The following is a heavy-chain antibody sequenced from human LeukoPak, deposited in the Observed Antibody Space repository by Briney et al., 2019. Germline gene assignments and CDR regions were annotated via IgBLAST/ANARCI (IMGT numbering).Heavy chain of an antibody. V-gene: IGHV3-30*18. CDR1: GFTFSSYG. CDR2: ISYDGSNK. D-gene: IGHD3-10*01. Sequence: GGSLRLSCAASGFTFSSYGMHWVRQAPGKGLEWVAVISYDGSNKYYADSVKGRFTISRDNSKNTLYLRMNSLRAEDTAVYYCAKVGGSRGYYGSGSYYIIDYWGQGTLVTVSS. CDR3: AKVGGSRGYYGSGSYYIIDY. J-gene: IGHJ4*02.